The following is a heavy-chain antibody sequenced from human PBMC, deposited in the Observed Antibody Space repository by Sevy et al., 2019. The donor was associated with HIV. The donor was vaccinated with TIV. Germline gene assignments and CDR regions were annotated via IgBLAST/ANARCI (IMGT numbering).Heavy chain of an antibody. V-gene: IGHV3-23*01. J-gene: IGHJ5*02. Sequence: GSLRLYCATSGFTFNIYAMSWVRQAPGKGLEWVSTVGGGDTYYADSVKGRFTISRDDSKSAVYLQMNSLRADDTAVYYCAKDGVSRNKLWDWFDPWGQGTLVTVSS. CDR1: GFTFNIYA. CDR2: VGGGDT. D-gene: IGHD2-21*01. CDR3: AKDGVSRNKLWDWFDP.